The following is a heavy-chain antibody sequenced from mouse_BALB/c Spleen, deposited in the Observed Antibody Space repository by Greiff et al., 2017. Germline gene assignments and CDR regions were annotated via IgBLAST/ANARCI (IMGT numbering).Heavy chain of an antibody. V-gene: IGHV3-2*02. CDR1: GFSITSDYA. J-gene: IGHJ1*01. Sequence: EVKLLESGPGLVKPSQSLSLTCTVTGFSITSDYAWYWLRQFPGNKLEWMGYISYSGSTSYNPSLKRRISITRDTSKNQFFLQLNSVTTEDTATYYCARVVWDYRSSSYFDVWGAGTTVTVSS. CDR3: ARVVWDYRSSSYFDV. D-gene: IGHD2-14*01. CDR2: ISYSGST.